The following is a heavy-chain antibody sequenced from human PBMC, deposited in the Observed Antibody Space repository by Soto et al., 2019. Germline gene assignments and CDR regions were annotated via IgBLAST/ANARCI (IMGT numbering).Heavy chain of an antibody. J-gene: IGHJ4*02. V-gene: IGHV3-7*01. D-gene: IGHD5-18*01. CDR3: ARDFYGGYTYGPGDY. Sequence: GGSLRLSCAASGFMFSSYWMSWVRQAPGKGLEWVANIHGDGGKIYYVDSVRGRFTISRDNAKRSLYLQMNSLRAEDTAVYYCARDFYGGYTYGPGDYWGQGALVTVSS. CDR1: GFMFSSYW. CDR2: IHGDGGKI.